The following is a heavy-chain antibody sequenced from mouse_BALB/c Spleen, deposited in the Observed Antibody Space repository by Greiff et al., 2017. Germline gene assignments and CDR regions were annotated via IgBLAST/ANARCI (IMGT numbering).Heavy chain of an antibody. J-gene: IGHJ2*01. D-gene: IGHD2-4*01. CDR1: GFSLTSYG. V-gene: IGHV2-9*02. Sequence: VHLVESGPGLVAPSQSLSITCTVSGFSLTSYGVHWVRQPPGKGLEWLGVIWAGGSTNYNSALMSRLSISKDNSKSQDFLKMNSLQTDDTAMYYCARDLGYDYYFDYWGQGTTLTVSS. CDR3: ARDLGYDYYFDY. CDR2: IWAGGST.